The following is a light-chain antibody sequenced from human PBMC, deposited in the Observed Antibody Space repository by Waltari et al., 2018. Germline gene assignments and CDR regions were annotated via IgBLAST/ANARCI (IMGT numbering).Light chain of an antibody. V-gene: IGLV2-11*01. CDR1: RNDVGGYHY. CDR3: SSYGGTYFV. J-gene: IGLJ2*01. CDR2: DVT. Sequence: QSALTQPRSVSGSPGQSVTISCTGTRNDVGGYHYVSWSQHHPGEVPKLMIYDVTQRPSGVPDRFSGSKSGNTASLTISGLQADDEADYYCSSYGGTYFVFGGGTRLTVL.